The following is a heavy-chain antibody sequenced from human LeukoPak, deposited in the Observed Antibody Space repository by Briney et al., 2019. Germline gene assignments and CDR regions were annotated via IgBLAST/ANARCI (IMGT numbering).Heavy chain of an antibody. CDR2: IYYSGST. CDR1: GGSISSYY. J-gene: IGHJ6*02. CDR3: ARGLGGNYDFWSGYLSYGMDV. Sequence: SETLSLTCTVSGGSISSYYWSWIRQPPGKGLERIGYIYYSGSTNYNPSLKSRVTISVDTSKNQFSLKLSSVTAADTAVYYCARGLGGNYDFWSGYLSYGMDVWGQGTTVTVSS. V-gene: IGHV4-59*01. D-gene: IGHD3-3*01.